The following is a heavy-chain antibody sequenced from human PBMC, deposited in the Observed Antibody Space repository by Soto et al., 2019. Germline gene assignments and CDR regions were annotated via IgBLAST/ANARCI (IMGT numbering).Heavy chain of an antibody. CDR3: ARRGAGFDI. V-gene: IGHV3-74*01. D-gene: IGHD6-19*01. CDR2: INSDGSST. CDR1: GFTFSNNW. J-gene: IGHJ3*02. Sequence: EVQLVESGGGLVQPGGSLTLSCAASGFTFSNNWMHWVRQAPGKGLVWVSRINSDGSSTTYADSVKGRFTISRDNAKNTLYLEINSLRAEDTAVYYCARRGAGFDIWGQGTMVTVSS.